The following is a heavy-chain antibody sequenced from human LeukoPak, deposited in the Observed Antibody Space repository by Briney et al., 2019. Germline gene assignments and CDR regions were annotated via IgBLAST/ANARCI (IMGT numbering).Heavy chain of an antibody. Sequence: SQTLSLTCAISGDSVSSNSAAWDWIRQSPSRGLEWLGRTYYRSKWYNDYAVSVKSRITINPDTSKNQFSLQLNSVTPEDTAVYYCARDSSGWPRDYYYYGMDVWGQGTTVTVSS. CDR3: ARDSSGWPRDYYYYGMDV. D-gene: IGHD6-19*01. J-gene: IGHJ6*02. CDR1: GDSVSSNSAA. CDR2: TYYRSKWYN. V-gene: IGHV6-1*01.